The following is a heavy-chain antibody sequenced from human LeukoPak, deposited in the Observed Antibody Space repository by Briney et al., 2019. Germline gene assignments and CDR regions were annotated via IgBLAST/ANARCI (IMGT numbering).Heavy chain of an antibody. CDR2: ISYDGSNK. CDR3: AKGYYYDSSGSLYYFDY. Sequence: GGSLRLSCAASGFAFSNSGMHWVRKAPGKGLGWVAVISYDGSNKYYADSVKGRFTISRDNSKNTLYLQMNSLRAEDTAVYYCAKGYYYDSSGSLYYFDYWGQGTLVTVSS. D-gene: IGHD3-22*01. J-gene: IGHJ4*02. CDR1: GFAFSNSG. V-gene: IGHV3-30*18.